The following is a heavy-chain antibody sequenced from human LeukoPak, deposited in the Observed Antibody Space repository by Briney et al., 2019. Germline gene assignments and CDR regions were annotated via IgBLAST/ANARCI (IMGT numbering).Heavy chain of an antibody. CDR3: ARAHYGDYYFDY. V-gene: IGHV4-61*02. CDR1: GGSISSGSYN. D-gene: IGHD4-17*01. Sequence: SETLSLTCTVSGGSISSGSYNWSWIRQPAGKGLEWIGRIYTSGSTNYNPSLKSRVTISVDTSKNQFSLKLSSVTAADTAVYYCARAHYGDYYFDYWGQGTLVTVSS. CDR2: IYTSGST. J-gene: IGHJ4*02.